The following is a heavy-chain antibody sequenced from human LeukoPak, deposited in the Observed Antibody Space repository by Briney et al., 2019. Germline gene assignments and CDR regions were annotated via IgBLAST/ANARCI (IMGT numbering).Heavy chain of an antibody. CDR1: GFTFNSYW. Sequence: GGSLRLSCAASGFTFNSYWMHWVRQAPGKGLVWVSRINSDGSSTSYADSVKGRFTISRDNAKNTLYLQMSSLRAEDTAVYYCARPVCGGDCYPYDYWGQGTLVTVSS. J-gene: IGHJ4*02. CDR2: INSDGSST. D-gene: IGHD2-21*02. CDR3: ARPVCGGDCYPYDY. V-gene: IGHV3-74*01.